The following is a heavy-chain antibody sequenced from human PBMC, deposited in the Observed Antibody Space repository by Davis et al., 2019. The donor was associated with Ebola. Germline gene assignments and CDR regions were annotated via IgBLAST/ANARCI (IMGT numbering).Heavy chain of an antibody. J-gene: IGHJ4*02. CDR1: GFTFSGYY. Sequence: GESLKISCAASGFTFSGYYMNWVRQAPGKGLEWVANIKQDGSEKYYVDSVKGRFTISRDNAKNSLYLQMNSLRAEDTAVYYCARLVTVTTIGSAFDYWGQGTLVTVSS. CDR3: ARLVTVTTIGSAFDY. V-gene: IGHV3-7*03. D-gene: IGHD4-17*01. CDR2: IKQDGSEK.